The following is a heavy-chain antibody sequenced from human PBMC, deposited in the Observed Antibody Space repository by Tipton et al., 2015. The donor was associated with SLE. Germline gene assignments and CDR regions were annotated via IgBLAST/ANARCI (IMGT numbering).Heavy chain of an antibody. D-gene: IGHD2-21*01. Sequence: SLRLSCAPSGFTFGDYAFSWVRQAPGKGLEWVGFIRSKAYGGTTEYAASVNGRFTISRDDSKSIAYLHMNSLKTEDTALYYCVRAQGFCGGDCYLLFDSWGQGTLVTVSS. J-gene: IGHJ4*02. CDR2: IRSKAYGGTT. CDR1: GFTFGDYA. CDR3: VRAQGFCGGDCYLLFDS. V-gene: IGHV3-49*04.